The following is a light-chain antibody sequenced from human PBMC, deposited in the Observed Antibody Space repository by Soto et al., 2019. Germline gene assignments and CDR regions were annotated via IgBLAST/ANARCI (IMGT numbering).Light chain of an antibody. CDR2: DTG. J-gene: IGLJ2*01. Sequence: QTVLPPEPSLTVSPGGTVPLTCGSSTGAVTSSLFPYWFQQKPGQAPRTLIYDTGNKHSWTPVRFSGSLLGDKAALTLSGAQPEDEADYYCLLSYSGTRVFGGGTKLTVL. CDR3: LLSYSGTRV. V-gene: IGLV7-46*01. CDR1: TGAVTSSLF.